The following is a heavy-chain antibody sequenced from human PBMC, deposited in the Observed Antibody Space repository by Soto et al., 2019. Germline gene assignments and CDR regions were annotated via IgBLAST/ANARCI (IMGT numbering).Heavy chain of an antibody. CDR1: GYDYVTYA. CDR3: ARRVQVWLPDYYGMDV. CDR2: ISTLNGNT. D-gene: IGHD5-18*01. Sequence: QAQLVQSGAEVKKPGASVNVSCKASGYDYVTYAITWVRQRPGQGLEWMGWISTLNGNTNYAQNFQGRATMTTDTSKRIVHLELRSLRSDDTAVYYCARRVQVWLPDYYGMDVWGQGTTVTVSS. V-gene: IGHV1-18*01. J-gene: IGHJ6*02.